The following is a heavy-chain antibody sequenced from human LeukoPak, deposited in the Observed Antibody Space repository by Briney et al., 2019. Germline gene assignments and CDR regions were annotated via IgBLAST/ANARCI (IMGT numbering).Heavy chain of an antibody. CDR1: GGSISSYY. V-gene: IGHV4-59*01. J-gene: IGHJ4*02. Sequence: PSETLSLTCTVSGGSISSYYWSWIRQPPGKGLEWIGYIYHSGSTNYNPSLKSRVTISVDTSKNQFSLKLSSVTAADTAVYYCAGGYSYGSVDYWGQGTLVTVSS. CDR3: AGGYSYGSVDY. D-gene: IGHD5-18*01. CDR2: IYHSGST.